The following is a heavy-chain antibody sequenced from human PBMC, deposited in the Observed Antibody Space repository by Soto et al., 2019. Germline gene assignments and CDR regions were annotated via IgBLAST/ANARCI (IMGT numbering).Heavy chain of an antibody. CDR3: TREEYCTGGTCYRYFGL. CDR1: GYTFTAYH. V-gene: IGHV1-3*01. CDR2: INPDNGNT. J-gene: IGHJ2*01. D-gene: IGHD2-15*01. Sequence: QAQLVQSGAEVKKPGASVRVSCTTSGYTFTAYHIHWLRQAPGQRLEWLGWINPDNGNTKYSQNFWGRVTITRDTYASTAHMELSSLRPEDTAIYYCTREEYCTGGTCYRYFGLWGRGTLVTVSS.